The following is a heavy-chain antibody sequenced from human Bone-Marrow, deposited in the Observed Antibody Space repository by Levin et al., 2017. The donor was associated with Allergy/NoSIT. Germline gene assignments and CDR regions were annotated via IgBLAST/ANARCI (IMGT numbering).Heavy chain of an antibody. CDR2: INPNSGGT. CDR1: GYTFTGYY. J-gene: IGHJ4*02. D-gene: IGHD2-2*01. V-gene: IGHV1-2*06. CDR3: ARLDCSSTSCWYYFDY. Sequence: GESLKISCKASGYTFTGYYMHWVRQAPGQGLEWMGRINPNSGGTNYAQKFQGRVTMTRDTSISTAYMELSRLRSDDTAVYYCARLDCSSTSCWYYFDYWGQGTLVTVSS.